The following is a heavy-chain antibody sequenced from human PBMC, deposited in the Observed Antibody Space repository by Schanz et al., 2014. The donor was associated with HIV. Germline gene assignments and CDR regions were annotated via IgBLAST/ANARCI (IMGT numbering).Heavy chain of an antibody. V-gene: IGHV1-2*02. CDR2: INSDNGT. CDR1: AYSFSGYY. J-gene: IGHJ3*02. D-gene: IGHD1-26*01. Sequence: VQLEQSGAEVKKPGASVTVSCKASAYSFSGYYIHWVRQAPGQGLEWMGWINSDNGTNYAQEFQGRVTMTRNTSISTAYMELSSLRSEDTAVYYCARRALLKWELRYAFDIWGQGTMVTVSS. CDR3: ARRALLKWELRYAFDI.